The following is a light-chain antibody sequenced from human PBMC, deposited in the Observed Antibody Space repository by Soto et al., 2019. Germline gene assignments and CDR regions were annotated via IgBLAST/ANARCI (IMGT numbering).Light chain of an antibody. CDR1: QSISSW. CDR3: QHYNSYSEA. CDR2: KAS. Sequence: DIQITQPPSTLSCSVGDRVTITCRASQSISSWLDWYQQKPGKAPKLLIYKASSLKSGVPSRFSGSGSGTEFTLTISSLQPDDFATYYCQHYNSYSEAFGQGTKVDIK. J-gene: IGKJ1*01. V-gene: IGKV1-5*03.